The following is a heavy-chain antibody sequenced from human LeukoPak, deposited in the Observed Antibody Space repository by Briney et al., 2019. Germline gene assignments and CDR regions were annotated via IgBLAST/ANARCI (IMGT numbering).Heavy chain of an antibody. Sequence: GASVKVSCKASGYTFTSYGISWVRQAPGQGLEWMGWISAYNGNTNYAQKFQGRVTMTTDTSTSTAYMELRSLRSDDTAVYYCARDIAAYSNYPDPSFDYWGQGTLVTVSS. CDR1: GYTFTSYG. D-gene: IGHD4-11*01. CDR2: ISAYNGNT. V-gene: IGHV1-18*01. CDR3: ARDIAAYSNYPDPSFDY. J-gene: IGHJ4*02.